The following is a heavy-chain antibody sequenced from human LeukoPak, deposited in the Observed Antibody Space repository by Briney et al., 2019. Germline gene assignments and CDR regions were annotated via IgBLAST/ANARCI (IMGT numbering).Heavy chain of an antibody. V-gene: IGHV2-5*02. D-gene: IGHD2-8*01. CDR3: AGRTYATLKIDY. J-gene: IGHJ4*02. CDR2: IYLDDDR. CDR1: GFSLSTSRVG. Sequence: SAPTLVKPTQTLTLTCSFSGFSLSTSRVGVGWIRQPPGKALEWLALIYLDDDRRYSPSLKSRLTISKDTSKHQVVITMNHMDPVDTATYYCAGRTYATLKIDYWGKGTLVTVSS.